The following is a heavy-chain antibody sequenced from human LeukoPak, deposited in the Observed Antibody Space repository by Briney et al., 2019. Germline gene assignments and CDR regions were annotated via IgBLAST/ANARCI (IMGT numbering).Heavy chain of an antibody. CDR2: IYYSGST. V-gene: IGHV4-59*01. D-gene: IGHD1-20*01. Sequence: SETLPLTCTVSGGSISSYYWSWIRQPPGKGLEWIGYIYYSGSTNYNPSLKSRVTISVDTSKNQFSLKLSSVTAADTAVYYCARGRTYNWKIYGWFDPWGQGTLVTVSS. CDR3: ARGRTYNWKIYGWFDP. J-gene: IGHJ5*02. CDR1: GGSISSYY.